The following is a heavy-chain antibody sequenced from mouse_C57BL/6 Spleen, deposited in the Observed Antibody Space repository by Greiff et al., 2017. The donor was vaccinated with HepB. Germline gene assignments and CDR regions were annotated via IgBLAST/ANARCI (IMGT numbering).Heavy chain of an antibody. Sequence: VQLQQPGAELVKPGASVKLSCKASGYTFTSYWMHWVKQRPGQGLEWIGMIHPNSGSTKYNEKFKSKATLTVDKSSSTAYMQLSSLTSEDSAVYYCARWLLRYFDVWGTGTTVTVSS. J-gene: IGHJ1*03. V-gene: IGHV1-64*01. CDR1: GYTFTSYW. CDR3: ARWLLRYFDV. CDR2: IHPNSGST. D-gene: IGHD2-3*01.